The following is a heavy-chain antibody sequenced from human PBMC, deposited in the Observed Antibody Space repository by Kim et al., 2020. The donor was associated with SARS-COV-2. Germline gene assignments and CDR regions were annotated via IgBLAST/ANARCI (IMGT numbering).Heavy chain of an antibody. CDR1: GFTFSTYV. Sequence: GGSLRLSCAASGFTFSTYVMTWVRQGPGKGLEWVSSVTGSSERTYYADSVKGRFTISRDNSRNALYLQMNSLRAEDTAVYYCAKEGGVNTAYFSAMDVWG. J-gene: IGHJ6*01. V-gene: IGHV3-23*01. CDR3: AKEGGVNTAYFSAMDV. CDR2: VTGSSERT. D-gene: IGHD4-17*01.